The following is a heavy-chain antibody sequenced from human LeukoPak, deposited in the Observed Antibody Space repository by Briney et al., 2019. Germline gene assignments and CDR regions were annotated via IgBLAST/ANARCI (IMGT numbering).Heavy chain of an antibody. CDR1: GYTFTGYY. CDR3: ARGSGYYDSSGYYFIDDAFDI. CDR2: INPNSGGT. D-gene: IGHD3-22*01. V-gene: IGHV1-2*02. J-gene: IGHJ3*02. Sequence: ASVKVSCKASGYTFTGYYMHWVRQAPGQGLEWMGWINPNSGGTNYAQKFQGRVTMTRDTSISTAYMELSRLRSDDTAVYYCARGSGYYDSSGYYFIDDAFDIWGQGTMVTVSS.